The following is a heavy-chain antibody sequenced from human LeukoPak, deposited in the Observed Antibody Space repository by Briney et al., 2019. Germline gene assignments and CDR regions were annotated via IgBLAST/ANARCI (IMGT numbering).Heavy chain of an antibody. D-gene: IGHD3-22*01. Sequence: GGSLRLSCEASGLTFSSHGMHWVRQAPGKGLEWVSIIWYDGSDEYYADSVKGRFTISRDNSKNTLYLQMNSLRAEDTAVYYCARDGGYHSSGPFDYWGQGTLVTVSS. J-gene: IGHJ4*02. CDR1: GLTFSSHG. V-gene: IGHV3-33*01. CDR3: ARDGGYHSSGPFDY. CDR2: IWYDGSDE.